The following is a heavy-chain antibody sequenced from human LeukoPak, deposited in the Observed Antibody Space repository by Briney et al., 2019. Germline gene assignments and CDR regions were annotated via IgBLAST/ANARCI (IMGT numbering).Heavy chain of an antibody. CDR1: GFIFSNAW. CDR3: ARLRSYYGSGGFYMDV. V-gene: IGHV3-21*01. CDR2: ISSSSSYI. Sequence: GGSLRLSCAASGFIFSNAWMSWVRQAPGKGLEWVSSISSSSSYIYYADSVKGRFTISRDNAKNSLYLQMNSLRAEDTAVYYCARLRSYYGSGGFYMDVWGKGTTVTISS. D-gene: IGHD3-10*01. J-gene: IGHJ6*03.